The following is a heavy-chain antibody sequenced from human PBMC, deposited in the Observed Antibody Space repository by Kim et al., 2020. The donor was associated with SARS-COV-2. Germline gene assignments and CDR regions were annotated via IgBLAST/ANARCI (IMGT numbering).Heavy chain of an antibody. CDR2: ISAYNGNK. V-gene: IGHV1-18*04. Sequence: ASVKVSCKASGYTFTSYGISWVRQAPGQGLEWMGWISAYNGNKDYAQRLQGRVTMTTDTSTSTAYMELRSLRSDDTAVYYCARFVRGVIPYYYYGMDVWGQGTTVTVSS. CDR1: GYTFTSYG. J-gene: IGHJ6*02. D-gene: IGHD3-10*02. CDR3: ARFVRGVIPYYYYGMDV.